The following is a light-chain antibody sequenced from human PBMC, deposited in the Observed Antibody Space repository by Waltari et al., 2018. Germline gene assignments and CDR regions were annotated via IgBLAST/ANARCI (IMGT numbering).Light chain of an antibody. CDR1: STTITNY. J-gene: IGLJ3*02. V-gene: IGLV1-47*01. Sequence: QSVLTQPPSASGAPGQEVSISCSGGSTTITNYVFWYHQFPGTAPKLIVYKDYERPSGVPDRFSASKSGTSASLAISGLRTEDEADYYCATWDDSLNGWVFGGGTKLTVL. CDR2: KDY. CDR3: ATWDDSLNGWV.